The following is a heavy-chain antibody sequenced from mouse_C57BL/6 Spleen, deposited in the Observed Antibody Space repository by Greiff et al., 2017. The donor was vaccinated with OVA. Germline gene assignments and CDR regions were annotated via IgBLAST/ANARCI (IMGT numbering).Heavy chain of an antibody. J-gene: IGHJ2*01. V-gene: IGHV3-1*01. D-gene: IGHD1-1*01. CDR2: ISYSGST. CDR3: ARGAYGSSHFDY. Sequence: EVQLVESGPGMVKPSQSLSLTCTVTGYSITSGYDWHWIRHFPGNKLEWMGYISYSGSTNYNPSLKSRISITHDTSKNHFFLKLNSVTTEDTATYYCARGAYGSSHFDYWGQGTTLTVSS. CDR1: GYSITSGYD.